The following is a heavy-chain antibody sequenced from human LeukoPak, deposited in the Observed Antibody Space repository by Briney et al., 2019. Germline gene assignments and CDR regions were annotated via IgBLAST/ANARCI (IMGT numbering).Heavy chain of an antibody. CDR3: ARDEVGVAADV. D-gene: IGHD2-15*01. CDR2: ISSSSSYI. V-gene: IGHV3-21*01. J-gene: IGHJ6*02. Sequence: GSLRLSCAASWFTFNSYSMNWVRLAPGKGLELVSSISSSSSYIYYADSVKGRFTISRDNAKNSLYLQMNSLRAEDTAVYYCARDEVGVAADVWGQGTTVTVSS. CDR1: WFTFNSYS.